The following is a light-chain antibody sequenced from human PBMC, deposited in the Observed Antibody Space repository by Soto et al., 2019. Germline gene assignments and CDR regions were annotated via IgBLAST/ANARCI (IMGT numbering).Light chain of an antibody. V-gene: IGLV2-18*01. J-gene: IGLJ2*01. CDR1: SNDVGKYNR. Sequence: QSALTQPPSVSGSPGQSVTISCTGTSNDVGKYNRVSWYQQPPGTAPKLMIFEVTNRPSGVPDRFSGSKSGNTASLTISGLQAEDEADYYCSLYTGSSTYVVFGGGTKVTVL. CDR3: SLYTGSSTYVV. CDR2: EVT.